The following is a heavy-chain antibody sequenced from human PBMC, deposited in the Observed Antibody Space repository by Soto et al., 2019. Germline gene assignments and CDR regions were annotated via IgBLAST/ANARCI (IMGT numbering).Heavy chain of an antibody. V-gene: IGHV3-53*01. CDR2: IYSGGST. Sequence: PGGSLRLSCAASGFTVSSNYMSWVRQAPGKGLEWVSVIYSGGSTYCADSVKGRFTISRDNSKNTLYLQMNSLRAEDTAVYYCARTYCSGGSCYPYYYYGMDVWGQGTTVTVSS. D-gene: IGHD2-15*01. CDR1: GFTVSSNY. J-gene: IGHJ6*02. CDR3: ARTYCSGGSCYPYYYYGMDV.